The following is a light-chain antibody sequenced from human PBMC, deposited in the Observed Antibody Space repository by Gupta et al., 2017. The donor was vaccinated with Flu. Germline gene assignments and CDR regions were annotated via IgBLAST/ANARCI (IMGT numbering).Light chain of an antibody. CDR3: AAWDDSLNGHDV. Sequence: VTISCSGSSSNIGSNTVNWYQQVPGTAPKLLSYGNNQRPSGVPDRFSGSKSGTSASLAISGRQSEDEADYYGAAWDDSLNGHDVFGTGTKVTVL. CDR1: SSNIGSNT. CDR2: GNN. J-gene: IGLJ1*01. V-gene: IGLV1-44*01.